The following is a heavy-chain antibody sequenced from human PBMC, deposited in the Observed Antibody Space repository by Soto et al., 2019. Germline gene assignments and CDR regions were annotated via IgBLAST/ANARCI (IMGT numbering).Heavy chain of an antibody. CDR2: INPSGGST. V-gene: IGHV1-46*03. CDR1: GYTFTSYY. D-gene: IGHD3-16*01. J-gene: IGHJ3*02. Sequence: QVQLVQSGAEVKKPGASVKVSCKASGYTFTSYYMHWVRQAPGQGLEWMGIINPSGGSTSYAQKFQGRVTMTRDTATSTVYMELSSLRSEDTAVYYCARVGGVNAFDIWGQGTMVTVSS. CDR3: ARVGGVNAFDI.